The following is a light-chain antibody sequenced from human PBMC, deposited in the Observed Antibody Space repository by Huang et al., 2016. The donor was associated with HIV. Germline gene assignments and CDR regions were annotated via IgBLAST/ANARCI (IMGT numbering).Light chain of an antibody. CDR1: QSISTY. V-gene: IGKV1-39*01. CDR3: QQSHSIPYT. J-gene: IGKJ2*01. CDR2: AAS. Sequence: DIQMTQSPPSLSASVGDRLTVTCRSSQSISTYLNWYQQKPGKAPKLLIYAASSLQSGVPSRFSGSGSGTDFTLTISSLRPEDFATYYCQQSHSIPYTFGQGTKLEIK.